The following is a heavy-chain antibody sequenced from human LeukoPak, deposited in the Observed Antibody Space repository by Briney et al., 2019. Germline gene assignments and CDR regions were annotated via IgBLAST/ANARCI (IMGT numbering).Heavy chain of an antibody. V-gene: IGHV1-46*01. CDR1: GYTFTESY. CDR2: TDPNNGYV. Sequence: ASVKLSCKASGYTFTESYMHWVRQAPGQGLEWVGRTDPNNGYVHYANKFEGRLTVTRDTSTSTVYMDLRSLTIEDPAVYYCARWPTDGSCHFDNWGQGALITVSS. J-gene: IGHJ4*02. D-gene: IGHD5-24*01. CDR3: ARWPTDGSCHFDN.